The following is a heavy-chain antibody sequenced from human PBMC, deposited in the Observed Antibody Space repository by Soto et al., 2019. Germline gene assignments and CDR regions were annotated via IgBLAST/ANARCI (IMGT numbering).Heavy chain of an antibody. J-gene: IGHJ4*02. CDR3: GRAPGGTGIVDY. D-gene: IGHD7-27*01. V-gene: IGHV3-74*01. CDR2: INSEGTTT. Sequence: PGGSLRLSCAASGFTFSSYWMQWVRQAPGKGLVWVSRINSEGTTTTYADSVKGRFTISRDNAKNTLYLQMNSLRAEDTAVYYWGRAPGGTGIVDYWGQGTLVTVSS. CDR1: GFTFSSYW.